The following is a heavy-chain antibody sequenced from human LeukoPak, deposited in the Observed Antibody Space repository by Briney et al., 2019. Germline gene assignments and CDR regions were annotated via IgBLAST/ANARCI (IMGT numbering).Heavy chain of an antibody. V-gene: IGHV3-53*01. CDR3: ASRSSSIY. CDR2: IYSDSST. J-gene: IGHJ4*02. Sequence: QAGGSLRLSCAASGFTVSSNYMTWVRQAPGKGLEWVSVIYSDSSTYYTDSVKGRFTISRDNSKNTLYLQMNSLRAEDTAVYYCASRSSSIYWGQGTLVTVSS. D-gene: IGHD6-6*01. CDR1: GFTVSSNY.